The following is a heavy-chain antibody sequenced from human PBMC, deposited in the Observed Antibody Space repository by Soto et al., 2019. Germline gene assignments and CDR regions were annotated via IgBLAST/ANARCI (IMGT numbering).Heavy chain of an antibody. J-gene: IGHJ4*02. CDR1: GGSFKSGSYS. Sequence: SETLSLTCTVSGGSFKSGSYSWSWIRQTPGKGLEWIGCVHDSGSTDYNPSLKGRVTMSLHTSKSHFSLNLSSVTAADSATYYCARGTRALITSFFAYWGQGIPVTVSS. V-gene: IGHV4-61*03. CDR3: ARGTRALITSFFAY. D-gene: IGHD1-20*01. CDR2: VHDSGST.